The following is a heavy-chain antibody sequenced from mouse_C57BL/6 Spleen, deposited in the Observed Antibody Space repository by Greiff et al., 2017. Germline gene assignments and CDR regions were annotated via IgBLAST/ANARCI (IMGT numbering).Heavy chain of an antibody. CDR3: ARGYGYDGAY. Sequence: VQLQQPGAELVRPGSSVKLSCKASGYTFTSYWMHWVKQRPIQGLEWIGNIDPSDSETHYNQKFKDKATLTVDKSSSTAYMQLSSLTSEDSAVYYCARGYGYDGAYWGQGTLVTVSA. J-gene: IGHJ3*01. CDR2: IDPSDSET. D-gene: IGHD2-2*01. CDR1: GYTFTSYW. V-gene: IGHV1-52*01.